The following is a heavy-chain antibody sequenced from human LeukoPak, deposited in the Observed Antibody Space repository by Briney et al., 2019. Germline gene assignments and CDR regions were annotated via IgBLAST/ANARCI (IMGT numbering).Heavy chain of an antibody. CDR1: GFTFSDHY. J-gene: IGHJ6*02. V-gene: IGHV3-72*01. CDR2: TRNKANSYTT. CDR3: ARDGNTAMASYYYYYYGMDV. D-gene: IGHD5-18*01. Sequence: GGSLRLSCAASGFTFSDHYMDWVRQAPGKGLEWVGRTRNKANSYTTEYAASVKGRFTISRDDSKNSLYLQMNSLKTEDTAVYYCARDGNTAMASYYYYYYGMDVWGQGTTVTVSS.